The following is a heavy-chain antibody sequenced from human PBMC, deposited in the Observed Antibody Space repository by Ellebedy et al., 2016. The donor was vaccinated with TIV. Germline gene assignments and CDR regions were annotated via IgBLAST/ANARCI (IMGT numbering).Heavy chain of an antibody. J-gene: IGHJ6*02. V-gene: IGHV3-30*04. CDR3: AKDRPYYGMDV. CDR2: ISYDGSNK. Sequence: GESLKISCAASGFIFSDFAMFWVRQAPGKGLEWVAVISYDGSNKYYADSVKGRFTISRDNSKNTLYLQMNSLRAEDTAVYYCAKDRPYYGMDVWGQGTTVTVSS. CDR1: GFIFSDFA.